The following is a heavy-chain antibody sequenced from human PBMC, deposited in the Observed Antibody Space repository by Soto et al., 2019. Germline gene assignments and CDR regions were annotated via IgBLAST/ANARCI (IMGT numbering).Heavy chain of an antibody. V-gene: IGHV4-61*03. CDR2: IYHSGST. D-gene: IGHD3-10*01. CDR1: GASVDDGSDY. CDR3: ARRGFFEFFQD. Sequence: SETLSLTCTVSGASVDDGSDYGSWIRQPPGKGLECIAYIYHSGSTNYNPSLMDRVTISRDTSKNHFSLKLTSVTAADSALYYCARRGFFEFFQDWGQGTLVTVSS. J-gene: IGHJ1*01.